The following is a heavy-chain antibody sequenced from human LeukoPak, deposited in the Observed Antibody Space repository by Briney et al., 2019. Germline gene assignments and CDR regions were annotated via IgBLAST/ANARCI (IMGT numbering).Heavy chain of an antibody. CDR3: ARGATSLSYFDS. Sequence: SETLSLTCTVSGGSISGYYWSWIRQPPGKGLEWIGYIYFSGITNYNPSLKSRVTISVDTSKNQFSLKLSSVTAADTAVYYCARGATSLSYFDSRGQGTLVTVSS. CDR1: GGSISGYY. D-gene: IGHD2/OR15-2a*01. V-gene: IGHV4-59*01. J-gene: IGHJ4*02. CDR2: IYFSGIT.